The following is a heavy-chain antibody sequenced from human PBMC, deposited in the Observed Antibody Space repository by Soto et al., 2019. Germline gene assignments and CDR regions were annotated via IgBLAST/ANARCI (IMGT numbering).Heavy chain of an antibody. J-gene: IGHJ5*02. CDR2: IIPIFGTA. D-gene: IGHD6-6*01. Sequence: QVQLVQSGAEVKKPGSSVKVSCKASGGTFSSYAISWVRQAPGQGLEWMGGIIPIFGTANYAQKFQGRVTITADESTSTAYMELSSLRSEDTAVYYCASERRIAAPRGVDWFDPWGQGTLVTVSS. CDR1: GGTFSSYA. V-gene: IGHV1-69*01. CDR3: ASERRIAAPRGVDWFDP.